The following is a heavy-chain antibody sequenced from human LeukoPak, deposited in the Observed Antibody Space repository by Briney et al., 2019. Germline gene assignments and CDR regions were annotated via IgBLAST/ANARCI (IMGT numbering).Heavy chain of an antibody. D-gene: IGHD4-17*01. CDR3: ARDLDYGDVTPLCY. J-gene: IGHJ4*02. V-gene: IGHV3-33*08. CDR1: GFPFSSYW. CDR2: IWYDGSNK. Sequence: GGSLRLSCAASGFPFSSYWMSWVRQAPGKVLEWVALIWYDGSNKYYADSVKSRFTISRDNSKNTLYLQMNSLRAEDTAVYYCARDLDYGDVTPLCYWGQGTPVTVPS.